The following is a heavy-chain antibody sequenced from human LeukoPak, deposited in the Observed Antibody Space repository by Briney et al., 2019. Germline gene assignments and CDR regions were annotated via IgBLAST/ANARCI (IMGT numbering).Heavy chain of an antibody. V-gene: IGHV3-23*01. CDR1: GLTFSNYA. CDR2: ISGSGAST. CDR3: AKDWVAVAGNYFDY. J-gene: IGHJ4*02. D-gene: IGHD6-19*01. Sequence: GGSLRLSCAASGLTFSNYAMSWVRQAPGKGLEWVSAISGSGASTYYADSVKGRFTISRDNSKKTLYLQMNSLRAEDTALYYCAKDWVAVAGNYFDYWGQGTLVTVSS.